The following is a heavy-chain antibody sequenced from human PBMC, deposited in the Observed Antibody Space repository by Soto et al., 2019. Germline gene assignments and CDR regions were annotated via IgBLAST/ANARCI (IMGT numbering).Heavy chain of an antibody. D-gene: IGHD3-9*01. CDR1: GGSISSSSYY. CDR2: IYYSGST. CDR3: AGGDILTGYYTLPFDY. J-gene: IGHJ4*02. Sequence: TLSLTCTVSGGSISSSSYYWGWIRQPPGKGLEWIGSIYYSGSTYYNPSLKSRVTISVDTSKNQFSLKLSSVTAADTAVYYCAGGDILTGYYTLPFDYWGQGTLVTVSS. V-gene: IGHV4-39*01.